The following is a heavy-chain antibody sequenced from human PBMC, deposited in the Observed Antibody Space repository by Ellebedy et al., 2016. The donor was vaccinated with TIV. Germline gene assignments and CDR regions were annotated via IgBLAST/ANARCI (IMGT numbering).Heavy chain of an antibody. V-gene: IGHV5-51*01. CDR2: IYPGDSDS. Sequence: PGGSLRLSCKGSGYSFTRYWIGWVRQMSGKGLECMGFIYPGDSDSRYSPSFQGQVTLSVDKSIGTAYLQWSSLKSSDTGMYYCARYREAYCGGDCLYHFDYWGQGTLVTVSS. CDR3: ARYREAYCGGDCLYHFDY. CDR1: GYSFTRYW. D-gene: IGHD2-21*02. J-gene: IGHJ4*02.